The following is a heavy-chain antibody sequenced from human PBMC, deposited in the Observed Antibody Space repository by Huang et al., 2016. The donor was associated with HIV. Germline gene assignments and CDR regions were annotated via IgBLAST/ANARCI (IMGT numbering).Heavy chain of an antibody. D-gene: IGHD6-19*01. CDR3: ARVGGVAAGTFGTFDI. CDR2: ISSSSSNR. V-gene: IGHV3-21*01. J-gene: IGHJ3*02. Sequence: EVQLVESGGGLVKPGGSLRLSCAASGFTFSSYSMNWVRQAPGKVLEWVSSISSSSSNRYYADSVKGRFTISRDNAKNSLYLQMNSLRAEDTAVYYCARVGGVAAGTFGTFDIWGQGTMVTVSS. CDR1: GFTFSSYS.